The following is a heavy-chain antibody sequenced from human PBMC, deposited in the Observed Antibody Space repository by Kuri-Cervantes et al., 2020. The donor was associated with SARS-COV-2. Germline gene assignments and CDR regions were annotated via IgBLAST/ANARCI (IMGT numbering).Heavy chain of an antibody. CDR1: GFTFSNYW. V-gene: IGHV3-11*05. J-gene: IGHJ6*02. D-gene: IGHD2-15*01. CDR3: ARAVVPLHYYGLDF. CDR2: ISDVRSST. Sequence: GGSLRLSCAASGFTFSNYWMTWIRQAPGKGLEWVAYISDVRSSTNYADSVRGRFTISRDNAKHSLYLEMSSLRVDDTAVYYCARAVVPLHYYGLDFWGQGTTVTVSS.